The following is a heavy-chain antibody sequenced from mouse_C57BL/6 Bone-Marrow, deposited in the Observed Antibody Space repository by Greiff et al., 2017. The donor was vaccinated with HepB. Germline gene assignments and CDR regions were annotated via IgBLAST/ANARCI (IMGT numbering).Heavy chain of an antibody. Sequence: EVQVVESGGGLVQPGGSLSLSCAASGFTFTDYYMSWVRQPPGKALEWLGFIRNKANGYTTEYSASVKGRFTISRDNSQSILYLQMNALRAEDSATYYCARSLSIFAYWGQGTLVTVSA. CDR3: ARSLSIFAY. CDR2: IRNKANGYTT. V-gene: IGHV7-3*01. CDR1: GFTFTDYY. D-gene: IGHD2-10*02. J-gene: IGHJ3*01.